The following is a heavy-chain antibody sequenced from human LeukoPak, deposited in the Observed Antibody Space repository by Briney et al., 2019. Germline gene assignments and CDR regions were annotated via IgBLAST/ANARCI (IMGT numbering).Heavy chain of an antibody. Sequence: ASVKVSCKVSGYTLTELSMHWVRQAPGKGLEWMGGFDPEDGETIYAQKFQGRVTMTEDTSTDTAYMELSSLRSEDTAVYYCAGWTGGVSSSRGYFDYWGQGTLVTVSS. CDR2: FDPEDGET. V-gene: IGHV1-24*01. J-gene: IGHJ4*02. CDR3: AGWTGGVSSSRGYFDY. CDR1: GYTLTELS. D-gene: IGHD6-6*01.